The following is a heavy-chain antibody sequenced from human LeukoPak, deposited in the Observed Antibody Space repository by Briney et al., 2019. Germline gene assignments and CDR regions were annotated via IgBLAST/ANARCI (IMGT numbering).Heavy chain of an antibody. CDR2: ISYDGSNK. J-gene: IGHJ4*02. V-gene: IGHV3-30*04. D-gene: IGHD3-10*01. Sequence: GRSLRLSCAASGFTFSNYAMHWVRQAPGKGLEWVAIISYDGSNKYYADSVKGRFTISRDNSKNTLYLQMNSPRADDTAVYYCARGRSGSHHFDSWGQGTLVTVPS. CDR3: ARGRSGSHHFDS. CDR1: GFTFSNYA.